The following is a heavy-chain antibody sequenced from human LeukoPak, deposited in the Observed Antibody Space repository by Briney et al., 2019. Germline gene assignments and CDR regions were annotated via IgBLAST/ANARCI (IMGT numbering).Heavy chain of an antibody. D-gene: IGHD2-2*01. CDR1: GGSISSGGYY. Sequence: SQTLSLTCTASGGSISSGGYYWSWIRQPPGKGLEWIGYIYHSGSTYYNPSLKSRVTISVDRSKNQFSLKLSSVTAADTAVYYCAGGYCSSTSCYPWDYWGQGTLVTVSS. CDR3: AGGYCSSTSCYPWDY. J-gene: IGHJ4*02. CDR2: IYHSGST. V-gene: IGHV4-30-2*01.